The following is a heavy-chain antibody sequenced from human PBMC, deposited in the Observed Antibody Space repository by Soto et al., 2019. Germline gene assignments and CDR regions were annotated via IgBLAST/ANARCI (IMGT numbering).Heavy chain of an antibody. CDR2: ISARGGSL. V-gene: IGHV3-23*01. CDR1: GFSFSSYA. CDR3: AKGSIEYSASVDN. J-gene: IGHJ4*02. D-gene: IGHD5-12*01. Sequence: EVQLLESGGGLVQPGGSLRLSCAASGFSFSSYAMVWVRQAPGQGLEWVSVISARGGSLYFADSVKGRFTISRDNSNNVLSLEMNSLRAEDTATDFCAKGSIEYSASVDNWGQGTLVVVSS.